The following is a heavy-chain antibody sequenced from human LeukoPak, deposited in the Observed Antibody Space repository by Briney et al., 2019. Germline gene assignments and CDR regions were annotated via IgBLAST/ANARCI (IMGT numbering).Heavy chain of an antibody. CDR2: IKQDGSEK. V-gene: IGHV3-7*01. J-gene: IGHJ6*03. CDR3: VRDEYYYDSRNYYYYMDV. D-gene: IGHD3-22*01. CDR1: GFTFSSYW. Sequence: PGGSLRLSCAASGFTFSSYWMSWVRQAPGKGLEWVANIKQDGSEKYYVDSVKGRFTISRDNAKNSLYLQMNSLRAEDTAVYYCVRDEYYYDSRNYYYYMDVWGKGTTVTVSS.